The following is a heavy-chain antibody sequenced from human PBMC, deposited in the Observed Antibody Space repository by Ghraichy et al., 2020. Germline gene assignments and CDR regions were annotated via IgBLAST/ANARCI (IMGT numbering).Heavy chain of an antibody. CDR1: GGSISSYY. Sequence: SETLSLTCTVSGGSISSYYWSWIRQPPGKGLEWIGYIYYSGSTNYNPSLKSRVTISVDTSKNQFSLKLSSVTAADTAVYYCAREGASGSYIDYWGQGTLVTVSS. J-gene: IGHJ4*02. CDR3: AREGASGSYIDY. V-gene: IGHV4-59*01. CDR2: IYYSGST. D-gene: IGHD1-26*01.